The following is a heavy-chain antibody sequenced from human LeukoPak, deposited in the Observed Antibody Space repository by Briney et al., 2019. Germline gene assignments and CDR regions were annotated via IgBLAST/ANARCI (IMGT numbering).Heavy chain of an antibody. Sequence: ASVKVSCKASGFTFTCYYMHWVRQAPGQGLEWMGIINPSGGSTSYAQKFQGRVTMTRDTSTSTVYMELSSLRSEDTAAYYCAREGSSWFQFDYWGQGTLVTVSS. CDR2: INPSGGST. V-gene: IGHV1-46*01. D-gene: IGHD6-13*01. J-gene: IGHJ4*02. CDR1: GFTFTCYY. CDR3: AREGSSWFQFDY.